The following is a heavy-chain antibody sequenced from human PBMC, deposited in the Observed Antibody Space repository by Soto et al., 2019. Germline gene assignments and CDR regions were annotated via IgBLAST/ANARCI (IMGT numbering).Heavy chain of an antibody. Sequence: LSLTCAVYGGSFSGHSWTWIRQSPGKGLEWIGDINHSGRVNYSPSLKSRVTISLDTSKNQFSLTLSAVTAADTAMYYCSTRAYDTNGYYRFDPWGQGTLVTVSS. V-gene: IGHV4-34*01. CDR2: INHSGRV. D-gene: IGHD3-22*01. CDR3: STRAYDTNGYYRFDP. J-gene: IGHJ5*01. CDR1: GGSFSGHS.